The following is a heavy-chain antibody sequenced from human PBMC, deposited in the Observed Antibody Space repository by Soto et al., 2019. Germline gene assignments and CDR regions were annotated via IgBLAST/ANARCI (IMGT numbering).Heavy chain of an antibody. D-gene: IGHD3-10*01. J-gene: IGHJ6*02. CDR1: GFTFSSYA. Sequence: EVQLSESGGGLVQPGGSLRLSCVASGFTFSSYALSWARQAPGKGLEWVSSISGSVVSTYYTDSVKGRFTISRDNCKKTRYLQMNSRRGGDAPLYYCENGGLYGTGRYNDCYYYMDDWGQASTVSVS. CDR2: ISGSVVST. V-gene: IGHV3-23*01. CDR3: ENGGLYGTGRYNDCYYYMDD.